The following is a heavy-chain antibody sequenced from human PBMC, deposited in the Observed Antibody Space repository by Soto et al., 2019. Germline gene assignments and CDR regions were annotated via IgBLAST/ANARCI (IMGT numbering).Heavy chain of an antibody. CDR1: GLTFNRYW. Sequence: VGSLRLSCAASGLTFNRYWMHWVRHAPGKGLVWVSHINTDGSNTNYADSVKDRFTISRDNAKSTLFLQMNSLRDEDTAVYYCAREFCSGGNCYTYYFDPWGQGIPVTVSS. V-gene: IGHV3-74*01. D-gene: IGHD2-15*01. CDR3: AREFCSGGNCYTYYFDP. CDR2: INTDGSNT. J-gene: IGHJ5*02.